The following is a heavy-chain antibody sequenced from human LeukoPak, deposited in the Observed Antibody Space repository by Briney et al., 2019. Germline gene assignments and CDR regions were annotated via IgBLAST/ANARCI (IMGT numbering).Heavy chain of an antibody. J-gene: IGHJ4*02. V-gene: IGHV1-24*01. Sequence: ASVKVSCKVSGYTLTELSMHWVRQAPGKGLEWMGGFDPEDGETIYAQKFQGRVTMTEDTSTYTAYMELSSLRSEDTAVYYCATARGYYDSSGYYCPFDYWGQGTLVTVSS. D-gene: IGHD3-22*01. CDR3: ATARGYYDSSGYYCPFDY. CDR1: GYTLTELS. CDR2: FDPEDGET.